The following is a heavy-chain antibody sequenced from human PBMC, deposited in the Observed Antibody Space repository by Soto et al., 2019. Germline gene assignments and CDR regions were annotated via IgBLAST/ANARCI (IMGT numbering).Heavy chain of an antibody. J-gene: IGHJ6*02. V-gene: IGHV6-1*01. CDR2: TYYRSKWYN. D-gene: IGHD7-27*01. Sequence: QTLSLTCAISGDSVSSNSAAWNCIRQSPSRGLEWLGRTYYRSKWYNDYAVSVKSRITISPDTSKNQFSLQLNSVTPEDTAMXYCASYHLGVGTVREVGAMDIWGQGTMVTVSS. CDR1: GDSVSSNSAA. CDR3: ASYHLGVGTVREVGAMDI.